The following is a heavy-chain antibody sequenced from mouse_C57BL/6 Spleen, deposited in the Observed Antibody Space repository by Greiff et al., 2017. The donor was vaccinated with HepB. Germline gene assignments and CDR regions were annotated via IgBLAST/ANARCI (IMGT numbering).Heavy chain of an antibody. CDR3: ARGLTTVVAPYFDD. Sequence: QVQLQQSGAELVMPGASVKLSCKASGYTFTSYWMHWVKQRPGQGLEWIGEIDPSDSYTNYNQKFKGKSTLTVDKSSSTAYMQLSSLTSEDSAVYYCARGLTTVVAPYFDDWGQGTTLTVSS. CDR2: IDPSDSYT. D-gene: IGHD1-1*01. J-gene: IGHJ2*01. V-gene: IGHV1-69*01. CDR1: GYTFTSYW.